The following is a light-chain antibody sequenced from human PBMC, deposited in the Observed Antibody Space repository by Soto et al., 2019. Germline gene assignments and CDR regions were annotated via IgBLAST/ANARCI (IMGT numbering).Light chain of an antibody. CDR2: GAS. CDR1: QSVSSK. CDR3: QQYNKWPFT. V-gene: IGKV3-15*01. Sequence: PATLSVSPGERATLSCRASQSVSSKIAWYQQKPGQAPRLLIYGASTRATGIPARISGSGSGTEFTLTISSLQSEDFAVYYCQQYNKWPFTFGPGTKVDVK. J-gene: IGKJ3*01.